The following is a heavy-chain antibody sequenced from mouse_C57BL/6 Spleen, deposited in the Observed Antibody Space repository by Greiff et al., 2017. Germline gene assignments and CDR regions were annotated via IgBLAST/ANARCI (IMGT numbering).Heavy chain of an antibody. CDR3: VRQGLGRWYFDV. J-gene: IGHJ1*03. V-gene: IGHV10-1*01. CDR2: IRSKSNNYAT. Sequence: EVKVVESGGGLVQPKGSLKLSCAASGFSFNTYAMNWVRQAPGKGLEWVARIRSKSNNYATYYADSVKDRFTISRDDSESMLYLQMNNLKTEDTAMYYCVRQGLGRWYFDVWGTGTTVTVSS. CDR1: GFSFNTYA. D-gene: IGHD4-1*01.